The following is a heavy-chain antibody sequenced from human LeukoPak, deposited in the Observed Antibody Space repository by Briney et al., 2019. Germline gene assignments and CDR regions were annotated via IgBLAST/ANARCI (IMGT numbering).Heavy chain of an antibody. D-gene: IGHD2-2*01. CDR1: GFTFSSYS. Sequence: GGSLRLSCAAAGFTFSSYSMNWVRQAPGKGLEWVSYISTTSSTIYYADSVRGRFTISRDNAENSLYLQMNSLRAEDTAVYYCASSGRHCTSTSCQINYWGQGTLVTVSS. CDR2: ISTTSSTI. CDR3: ASSGRHCTSTSCQINY. J-gene: IGHJ4*02. V-gene: IGHV3-48*01.